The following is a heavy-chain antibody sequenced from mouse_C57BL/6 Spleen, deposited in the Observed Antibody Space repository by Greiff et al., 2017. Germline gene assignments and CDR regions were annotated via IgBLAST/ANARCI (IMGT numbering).Heavy chain of an antibody. CDR2: ISYDGSN. CDR1: GYSITSGYY. V-gene: IGHV3-6*01. CDR3: ALFAMDY. D-gene: IGHD6-1*01. J-gene: IGHJ4*01. Sequence: VQLKESGPGLVKPSQSLSLTCSVTGYSITSGYYWNWIRQFPGNKLEWMGYISYDGSNKYNPSLKNRISITRDTSKNQFFLKLNSVTTEDTATYYCALFAMDYWGQGTSVTVSS.